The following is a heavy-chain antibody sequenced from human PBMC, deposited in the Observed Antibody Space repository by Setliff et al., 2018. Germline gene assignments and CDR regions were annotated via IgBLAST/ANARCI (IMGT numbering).Heavy chain of an antibody. CDR1: GASISDSY. J-gene: IGHJ4*02. Sequence: SETLSLTCGVPGASISDSYWSWIRQPPGKGLEWIGHILTTGSTNYNPSLKSRIAISADTSRDRFSPRLTSVTAADTAIYYCARFCGTSNCQRAPLFDYWGQGILVTVSS. CDR3: ARFCGTSNCQRAPLFDY. CDR2: ILTTGST. V-gene: IGHV4-4*08. D-gene: IGHD1-1*01.